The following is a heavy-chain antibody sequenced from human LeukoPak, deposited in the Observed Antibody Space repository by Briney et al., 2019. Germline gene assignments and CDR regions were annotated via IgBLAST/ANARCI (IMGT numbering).Heavy chain of an antibody. CDR2: IYYSGSA. CDR1: GGSFSSGDYY. Sequence: PSQTLSLTCTVSGGSFSSGDYYWSWIRQPPGKGLEWIGYIYYSGSAYYNPSLKSRVSISVDTSKNQFSLKLSSVTAADTAVYFCARAGFGIDYWGQGPLVTVSS. D-gene: IGHD3-10*01. CDR3: ARAGFGIDY. J-gene: IGHJ4*02. V-gene: IGHV4-30-4*08.